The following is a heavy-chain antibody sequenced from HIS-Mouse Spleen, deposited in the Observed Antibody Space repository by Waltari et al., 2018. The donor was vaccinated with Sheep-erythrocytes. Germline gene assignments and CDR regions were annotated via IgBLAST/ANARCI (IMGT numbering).Heavy chain of an antibody. CDR3: ARRTYYDFWSGYYTDAFDI. D-gene: IGHD3-3*01. J-gene: IGHJ3*02. CDR1: GYSFTSYW. CDR2: IYPGDSDT. V-gene: IGHV5-51*03. Sequence: EVQLVQSGAEVKKPGESLKISCKGSGYSFTSYWIGWVRQMPGKGLEWMGIIYPGDSDTRYSPSFQGQVTISGDKSISTAYLQWSSLKASDTAMYYCARRTYYDFWSGYYTDAFDIWGQGTMVTVSS.